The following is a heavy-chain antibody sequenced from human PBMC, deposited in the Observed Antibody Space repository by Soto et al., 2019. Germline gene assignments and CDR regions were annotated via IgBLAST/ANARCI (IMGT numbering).Heavy chain of an antibody. CDR3: AGSSSGFYSSGMDV. J-gene: IGHJ6*02. CDR2: IFPIFGTA. V-gene: IGHV1-69*13. CDR1: GGTFSSYA. D-gene: IGHD3-3*01. Sequence: ASVKVSCKASGGTFSSYAISLLRQAPGHGREWMGVIFPIFGTANYAQKSQGRVTITADESTSTAYMELSSRRSEDTPVYYWAGSSSGFYSSGMDVWGQGTTVTV.